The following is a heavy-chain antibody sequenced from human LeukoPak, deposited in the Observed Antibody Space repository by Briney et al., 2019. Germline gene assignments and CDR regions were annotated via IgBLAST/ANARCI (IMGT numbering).Heavy chain of an antibody. CDR1: GFSFNTYA. CDR2: ISNTGGST. J-gene: IGHJ4*02. D-gene: IGHD2/OR15-2a*01. Sequence: GGSLRLSCAASGFSFNTYAMSWVRQAPGKGLEWVSAISNTGGSTYYADSVKGRFTISRDKSKNTLSLQMNSLRAEDTAVYYCAKGRIYWGQGTLVTVPS. V-gene: IGHV3-23*01. CDR3: AKGRIY.